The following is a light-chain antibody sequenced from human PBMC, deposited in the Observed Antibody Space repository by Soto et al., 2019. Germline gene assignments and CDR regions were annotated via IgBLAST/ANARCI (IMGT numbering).Light chain of an antibody. CDR1: QSLLHSDGYNY. J-gene: IGKJ1*01. CDR3: LQALQTPAT. V-gene: IGKV2-28*01. CDR2: LGS. Sequence: DIVMTQSPLSLPVTPGEPASISCRSSQSLLHSDGYNYLDWYLQKPGQSPQLLIYLGSNRASGAPDRFSGSGSGTDFTLKISSVEAEDVGVYYCLQALQTPATFGHGTKVEIK.